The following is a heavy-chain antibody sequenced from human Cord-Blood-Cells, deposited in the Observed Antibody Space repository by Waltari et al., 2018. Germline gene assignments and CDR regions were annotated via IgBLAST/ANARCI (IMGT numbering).Heavy chain of an antibody. V-gene: IGHV2-70*04. CDR1: GFSLSTSGMR. D-gene: IGHD3-3*01. CDR3: ARQNDFWSGYRSDYYYGMDV. CDR2: IDWDDDK. J-gene: IGHJ6*02. Sequence: QVTLKESGPALVKPTQTLTLTCTFSGFSLSTSGMRVSWIRQPPVKALEWLARIDWDDDKFYSTSLKTRLTISKDTSKNQVVLTMTNMDPVDTATYYCARQNDFWSGYRSDYYYGMDVWGQGTTVTVSS.